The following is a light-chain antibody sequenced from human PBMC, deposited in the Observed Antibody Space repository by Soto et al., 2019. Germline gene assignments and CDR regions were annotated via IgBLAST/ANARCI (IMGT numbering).Light chain of an antibody. J-gene: IGKJ3*01. CDR1: QGIKNY. V-gene: IGKV1-27*01. Sequence: DIQMTQSPSSLSASVGDRVTITCRASQGIKNYLAWYQQKPGKVPKLLIYAASTLESGVPSRFSGSGSGTDFTLTISSLQPEDVASYYCQKYNTASFTFGPGTKVEVK. CDR3: QKYNTASFT. CDR2: AAS.